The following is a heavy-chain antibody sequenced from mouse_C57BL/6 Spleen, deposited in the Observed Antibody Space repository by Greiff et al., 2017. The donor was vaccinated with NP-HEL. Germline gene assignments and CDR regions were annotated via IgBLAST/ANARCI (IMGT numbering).Heavy chain of an antibody. D-gene: IGHD3-2*02. Sequence: QVQLQQPGAELVRPGTSVKLSCKASGYTFTSYWMHWVKQRPGQGLEWIGVIDPSDSYTNYNQKFKGKATLTVDTSSSTAYMQLSSLTSEDSAVYYCARGGQLNYYAMDYWGQGTSVTVSS. CDR1: GYTFTSYW. V-gene: IGHV1-59*01. CDR2: IDPSDSYT. J-gene: IGHJ4*01. CDR3: ARGGQLNYYAMDY.